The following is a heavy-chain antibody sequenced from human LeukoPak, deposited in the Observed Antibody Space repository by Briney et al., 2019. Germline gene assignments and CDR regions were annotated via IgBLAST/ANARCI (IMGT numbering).Heavy chain of an antibody. CDR1: GFTFSSYW. Sequence: PGGSLRLSCAASGFTFSSYWMSWVRQAPGKGLEWVANIKQDGSEKYYVDSVKGRFTISRDNAKNSLYLQMNSLRAEDTAVYYCARGAGAYYYYYMDVWGKGTTVTVSS. D-gene: IGHD3-10*01. J-gene: IGHJ6*03. CDR3: ARGAGAYYYYYMDV. V-gene: IGHV3-7*01. CDR2: IKQDGSEK.